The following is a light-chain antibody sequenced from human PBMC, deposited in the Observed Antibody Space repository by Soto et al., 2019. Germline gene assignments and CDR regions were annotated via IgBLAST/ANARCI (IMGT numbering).Light chain of an antibody. J-gene: IGKJ2*01. CDR2: AAS. V-gene: IGKV1-39*01. Sequence: DIQMTQSPSSLSASVGDRVTITCRASQSISSYLNWYQQKPGKAPKLLIYAASSLQSGVPSRFSGSGSGTDFTLNSSSLQPEDFATYYCQQSYSTPYTFGQGNKLEIK. CDR3: QQSYSTPYT. CDR1: QSISSY.